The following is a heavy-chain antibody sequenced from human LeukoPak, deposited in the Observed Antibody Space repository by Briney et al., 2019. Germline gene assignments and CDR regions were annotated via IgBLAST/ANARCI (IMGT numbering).Heavy chain of an antibody. CDR3: VYQVRGVVV. CDR2: ISSNGGRT. CDR1: GLSISSYP. D-gene: IGHD3-10*01. Sequence: GGSLRLSCSASGLSISSYPMHWVRQAPGKGLEYVSGISSNGGRTYYADSVKGRFTISRDNSKNTLFVQMSSLRSEDTSVYYCVYQVRGVVVWGQGTLVTVSS. J-gene: IGHJ4*02. V-gene: IGHV3-64*05.